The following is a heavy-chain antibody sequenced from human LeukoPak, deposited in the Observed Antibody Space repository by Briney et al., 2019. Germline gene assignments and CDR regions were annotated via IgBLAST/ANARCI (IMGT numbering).Heavy chain of an antibody. CDR1: GASFSSGDQY. CDR3: SRGLDSRKLGY. J-gene: IGHJ4*02. V-gene: IGHV4-31*03. Sequence: SQTLSLTCTVAGASFSSGDQYWNWIRQSRGKRLECIGSIHPSGRLYNNPSLESRVTISIDTSKNQFSLNLNSVTAADTAVYFCSRGLDSRKLGYWGQGTLVTVSS. D-gene: IGHD3-22*01. CDR2: IHPSGRL.